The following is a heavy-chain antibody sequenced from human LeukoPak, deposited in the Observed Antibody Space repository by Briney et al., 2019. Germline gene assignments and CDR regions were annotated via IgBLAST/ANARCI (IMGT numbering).Heavy chain of an antibody. J-gene: IGHJ4*02. D-gene: IGHD3-10*01. CDR2: ISYDGRNK. CDR3: AKDCNYYGSGSYLCD. CDR1: GFTFSSYD. Sequence: GRSLRLSCAASGFTFSSYDIHWVREAPGKGLEGVAVISYDGRNKYYADSVKGRLTISRDNPNNTLYLQMNSLRDEDTAVYYCAKDCNYYGSGSYLCDWGQGTLVTVSS. V-gene: IGHV3-30*18.